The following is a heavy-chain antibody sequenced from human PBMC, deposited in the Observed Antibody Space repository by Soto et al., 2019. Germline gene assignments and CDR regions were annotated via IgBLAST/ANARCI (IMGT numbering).Heavy chain of an antibody. CDR3: ARQRTTVVTQAYFDH. CDR1: GESISSSSYY. CDR2: IYYSGRT. D-gene: IGHD2-21*02. Sequence: SETLSLTCIVSGESISSSSYYWGWIRQPPGKGLEWIGSIYYSGRTYYNPSFKSRVTISIDTSKNQFSLKLSSVTATDTAVCYCARQRTTVVTQAYFDHWGQGALVTVSS. V-gene: IGHV4-39*01. J-gene: IGHJ4*02.